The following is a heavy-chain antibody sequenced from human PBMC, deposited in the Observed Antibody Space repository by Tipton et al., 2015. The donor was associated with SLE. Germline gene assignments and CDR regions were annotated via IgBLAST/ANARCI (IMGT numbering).Heavy chain of an antibody. Sequence: TLSLTCIVSGGSISSHYWSWVRQPPGKGLEWIGYMYYSGSANYNPSLKSRVTISVDTSKNQFSLKLSSVTAADTAVYYCARESEYSDTSGYYSWYFDLWGRGTLVTVSS. CDR1: GGSISSHY. J-gene: IGHJ2*01. V-gene: IGHV4-59*11. CDR2: MYYSGSA. CDR3: ARESEYSDTSGYYSWYFDL. D-gene: IGHD3-22*01.